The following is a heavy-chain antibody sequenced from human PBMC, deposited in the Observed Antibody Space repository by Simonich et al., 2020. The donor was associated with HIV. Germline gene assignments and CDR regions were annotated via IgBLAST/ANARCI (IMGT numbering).Heavy chain of an antibody. D-gene: IGHD4-17*01. CDR1: GGSFSGYY. CDR3: ARRHPTTVTTPYFDY. Sequence: QVQLQQWGAGLLKPSETLSLTCAVYGGSFSGYYCSWIRQPPGTGLDRIGEIKHRASTNYNPSLKSRVTISLDTSKNQFSLKLSSVTAADTAVYYCARRHPTTVTTPYFDYWGQGTLVTVSS. V-gene: IGHV4-34*01. CDR2: IKHRAST. J-gene: IGHJ4*02.